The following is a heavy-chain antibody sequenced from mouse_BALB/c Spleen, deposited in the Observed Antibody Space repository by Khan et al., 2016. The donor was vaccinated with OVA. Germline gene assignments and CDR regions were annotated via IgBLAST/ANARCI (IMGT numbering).Heavy chain of an antibody. Sequence: QVQLQQPGAELARPGASVKMSCKASGYTFTSYTIHWIKERPGQGLEWIGYINPSNGYTNYNQKFRDKATLTKDKSSNTAYLQLSSLTSDDSAVYNCVRDGAYHRNDGWFAYWGQGTLVTVSA. D-gene: IGHD2-14*01. CDR3: VRDGAYHRNDGWFAY. V-gene: IGHV1-4*01. J-gene: IGHJ3*01. CDR2: INPSNGYT. CDR1: GYTFTSYT.